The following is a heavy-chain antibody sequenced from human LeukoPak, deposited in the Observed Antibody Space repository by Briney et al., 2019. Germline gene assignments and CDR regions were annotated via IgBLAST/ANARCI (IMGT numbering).Heavy chain of an antibody. V-gene: IGHV3-15*07. CDR2: IKNKDEGEKT. CDR1: GFSFTNVW. Sequence: GGSLRLSCAVSGFSFTNVWMNWVRQAPGKGLEWVGRIKNKDEGEKTDYAAPVKGRFTISRDDSKATLFLQMNSLKMEDTAIYYCTTGIDYGGGYWGQGTLVSVSS. CDR3: TTGIDYGGGY. D-gene: IGHD3-16*01. J-gene: IGHJ4*02.